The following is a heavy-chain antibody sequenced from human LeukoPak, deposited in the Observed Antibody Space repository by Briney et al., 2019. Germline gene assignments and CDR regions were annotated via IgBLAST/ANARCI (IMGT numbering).Heavy chain of an antibody. CDR3: ARERLLYSSSSHAFDI. Sequence: ASVKVSCKASGYTFTGYYMHWVRQAPGQGLEWMGWINPNSGGTNYAQKFQGRVTMTRDTSISTAYMELSRLRSDDTAVYYCARERLLYSSSSHAFDIWGEGGMVTVSS. D-gene: IGHD6-6*01. CDR1: GYTFTGYY. J-gene: IGHJ3*02. V-gene: IGHV1-2*02. CDR2: INPNSGGT.